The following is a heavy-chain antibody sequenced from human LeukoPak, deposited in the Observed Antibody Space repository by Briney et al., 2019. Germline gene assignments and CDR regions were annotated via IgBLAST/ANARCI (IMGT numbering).Heavy chain of an antibody. CDR3: AIPSGSTDY. V-gene: IGHV3-23*01. J-gene: IGHJ4*02. CDR2: LNGSGGST. CDR1: GFTFSSYA. Sequence: GGSLRRSCAASGFTFSSYAMSWVGQAPGKGLEWVSALNGSGGSTYYADSVKGRFTISRDNSKNTLYLQMNSLRAEDTAVYYCAIPSGSTDYWGQGTLVTVSS.